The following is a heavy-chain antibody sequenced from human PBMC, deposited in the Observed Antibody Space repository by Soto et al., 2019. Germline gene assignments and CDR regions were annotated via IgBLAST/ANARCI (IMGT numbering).Heavy chain of an antibody. V-gene: IGHV4-34*01. CDR1: GGPFSGYY. J-gene: IGHJ4*02. CDR3: ARNYYDSSGYYYDYFDY. Sequence: SETLSLTCAVYGGPFSGYYWSWIRQPPGKGLEWIGEINHSGSTNYNPSLKSRVTISVDTSKNQFSLKLSSVTAADTAVYYCARNYYDSSGYYYDYFDYWGQGTLVTVSS. CDR2: INHSGST. D-gene: IGHD3-22*01.